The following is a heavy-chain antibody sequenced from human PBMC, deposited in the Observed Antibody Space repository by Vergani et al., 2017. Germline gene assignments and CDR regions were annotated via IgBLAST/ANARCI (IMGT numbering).Heavy chain of an antibody. J-gene: IGHJ4*02. CDR1: GFTFSNAW. V-gene: IGHV3-15*01. CDR3: ARTENIVVVPIDY. D-gene: IGHD2-21*01. Sequence: EVQLVESGGGLVKPGGSLRLSCAASGFTFSNAWMSWVRQAPGKGLEWVGRIKSKTDGGTTDYAAPVKGRFTISRDDSKNTLYLQMNSLKTEDTAVYYCARTENIVVVPIDYWGQGTLVTVSS. CDR2: IKSKTDGGTT.